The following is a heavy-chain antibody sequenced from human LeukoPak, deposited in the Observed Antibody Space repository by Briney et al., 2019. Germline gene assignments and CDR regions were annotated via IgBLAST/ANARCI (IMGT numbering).Heavy chain of an antibody. Sequence: GGSLRPSCAASGFTFSSYSMNWVRQAPGKGLEWVSSISSSSSYLYYADSVKGRFTISRDNAKNSLYLQMNSLRAEDTAVYYCARVKLVRGVVIGSLDYWGQGTLVTVSS. CDR2: ISSSSSYL. V-gene: IGHV3-21*01. CDR3: ARVKLVRGVVIGSLDY. CDR1: GFTFSSYS. J-gene: IGHJ4*02. D-gene: IGHD3-10*01.